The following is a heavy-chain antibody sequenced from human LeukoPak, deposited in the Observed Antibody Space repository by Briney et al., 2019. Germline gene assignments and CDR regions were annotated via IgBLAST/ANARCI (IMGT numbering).Heavy chain of an antibody. CDR1: GFTFSSYS. CDR3: AKSARVIPAEIDY. CDR2: IVNSDFST. J-gene: IGHJ4*02. D-gene: IGHD2-2*01. Sequence: GGSLRLSCAASGFTFSSYSMSWVRQAPGKGLEWVSGIVNSDFSTYYADSVKGRFTISRDNSKNTLYLQMNSLRAEDTAIYYCAKSARVIPAEIDYWGQGTLVTVSS. V-gene: IGHV3-23*01.